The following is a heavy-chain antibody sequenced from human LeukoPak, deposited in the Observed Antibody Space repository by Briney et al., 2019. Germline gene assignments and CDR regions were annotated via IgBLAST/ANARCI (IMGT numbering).Heavy chain of an antibody. CDR1: GGTFSSYA. CDR2: IIPIFGTA. Sequence: GASVKVSCKASGGTFSSYAISWVRQAPGQGLEWMGGIIPIFGTANYAQKFQGRVTITADESTSTAYMELSSLRSEDTAVYYCARECSSCTNWFDPWGQGTLVTVSS. D-gene: IGHD6-13*01. J-gene: IGHJ5*02. V-gene: IGHV1-69*13. CDR3: ARECSSCTNWFDP.